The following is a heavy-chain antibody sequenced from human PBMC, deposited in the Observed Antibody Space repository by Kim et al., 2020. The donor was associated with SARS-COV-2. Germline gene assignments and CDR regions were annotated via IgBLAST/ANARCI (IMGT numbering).Heavy chain of an antibody. V-gene: IGHV4-39*01. CDR1: GGSISSSSYY. J-gene: IGHJ5*02. CDR2: IYYSGST. Sequence: SETLSLTCTVSGGSISSSSYYWGWIRQPPGKGLEWIGSIYYSGSTYYNPSLKSRVTISVDTSKNQFSLKLSSVTAADTAVYYCARHIWWVSRAWFDPWGQGTLVSVSS. D-gene: IGHD2-15*01. CDR3: ARHIWWVSRAWFDP.